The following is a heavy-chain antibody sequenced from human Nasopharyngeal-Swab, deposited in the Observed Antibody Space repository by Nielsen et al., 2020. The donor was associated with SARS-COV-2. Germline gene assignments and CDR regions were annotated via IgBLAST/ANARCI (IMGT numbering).Heavy chain of an antibody. CDR2: IYFSGTT. CDR3: ARRSSGGSRFDP. CDR1: GDSVSSSTLYY. J-gene: IGHJ5*02. V-gene: IGHV4-39*01. Sequence: LRLSCTVSGDSVSSSTLYYWAWIRQPPEKGLEWIGNIYFSGTTHYNPSLKSRVTISVDTSKNQFSLRMTSVTAADTAVYYCARRSSGGSRFDPWGQGTLVTVSS. D-gene: IGHD2-15*01.